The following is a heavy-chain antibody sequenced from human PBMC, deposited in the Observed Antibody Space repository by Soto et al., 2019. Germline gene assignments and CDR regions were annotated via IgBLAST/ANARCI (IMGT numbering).Heavy chain of an antibody. CDR3: ATWRGGYTYGLDH. Sequence: AGGSLRLSCTASGFTFSSQWLHWVRQAPGKGLMWISRILNDGTTTNYADSVKGRFTVSRDNAKKTMSLQMNNLRAEDTAVYYCATWRGGYTYGLDHWGQGTPVTVSS. CDR2: ILNDGTTT. D-gene: IGHD5-18*01. CDR1: GFTFSSQW. J-gene: IGHJ4*02. V-gene: IGHV3-74*01.